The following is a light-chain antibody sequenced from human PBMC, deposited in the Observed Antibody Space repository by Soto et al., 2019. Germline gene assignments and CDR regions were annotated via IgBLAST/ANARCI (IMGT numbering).Light chain of an antibody. CDR1: QSISSW. Sequence: IQMTPSSSTLSNSVGDRVTITFRASQSISSWLAWYQQKPGKATKLLIYDASSLESGVPSRFSGSGSGTEFTLTISSLQPDDFATYYCQQYNSYWTFGQGTKVDIK. CDR2: DAS. CDR3: QQYNSYWT. V-gene: IGKV1-5*01. J-gene: IGKJ1*01.